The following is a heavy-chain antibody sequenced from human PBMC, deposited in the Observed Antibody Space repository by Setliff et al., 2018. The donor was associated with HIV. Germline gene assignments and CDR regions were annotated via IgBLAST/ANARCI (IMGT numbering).Heavy chain of an antibody. CDR2: INPSSRTT. V-gene: IGHV1-46*01. D-gene: IGHD3-22*01. J-gene: IGHJ4*02. CDR1: GYTFTSYY. CDR3: ARGGRVDESRGYYYPLMY. Sequence: ASVKVSCKASGYTFTSYYMHWVRQAPGQGLEWMGIINPSSRTTIYAQKFRGRMTLTKDKSTTTVYMELSSLSSDDTAVYYCARGGRVDESRGYYYPLMYWGQGTLVTVSS.